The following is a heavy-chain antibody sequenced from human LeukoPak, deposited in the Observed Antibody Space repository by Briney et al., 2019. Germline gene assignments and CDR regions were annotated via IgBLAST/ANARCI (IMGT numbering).Heavy chain of an antibody. D-gene: IGHD6-13*01. CDR3: AKERIAAAGFDY. Sequence: PGRSLRPSCAVSGLTFSSYGMHWVRQAPGKGLEWEAVISYDGSNKYYADSVKGRFTISRDNSKNTLYLQMNSLRAEDTAVYYCAKERIAAAGFDYWGQGTLVTVSS. J-gene: IGHJ4*02. V-gene: IGHV3-30*18. CDR2: ISYDGSNK. CDR1: GLTFSSYG.